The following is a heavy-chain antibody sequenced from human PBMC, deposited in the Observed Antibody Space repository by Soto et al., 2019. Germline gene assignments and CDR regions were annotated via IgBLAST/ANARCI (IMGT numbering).Heavy chain of an antibody. D-gene: IGHD5-18*01. J-gene: IGHJ3*01. CDR3: ARAQKWRQLSLNVFDL. V-gene: IGHV3-74*01. CDR1: GFTIENSV. Sequence: GSLRLSCVASGFTIENSVMHWVRQTPGKGLMSVSRITGAGDGTLYADSVQGRFTISRDNAKNTVYLHMTGLRVEETAVYYCARAQKWRQLSLNVFDLWGQGTTVTVSS. CDR2: ITGAGDGT.